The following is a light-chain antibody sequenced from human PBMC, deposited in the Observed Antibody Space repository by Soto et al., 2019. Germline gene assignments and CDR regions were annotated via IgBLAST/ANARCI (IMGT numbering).Light chain of an antibody. J-gene: IGKJ1*01. CDR2: KAS. CDR3: QQFNNYPWP. V-gene: IGKV1-5*03. CDR1: QSISSW. Sequence: DIQMTQSPSTLSASVGDRVTITCRASQSISSWLAWYQQKPGKAPKLLIYKASSLESGVPSRFSGSGSGTGFTLTISSLQPDDFATYYCQQFNNYPWPFGQGPKVDIK.